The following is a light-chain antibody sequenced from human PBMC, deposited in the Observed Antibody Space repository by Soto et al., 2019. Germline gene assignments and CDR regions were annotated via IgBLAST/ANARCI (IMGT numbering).Light chain of an antibody. V-gene: IGKV1-39*01. Sequence: DIQMTQSPSSLSASVGDRVTITCRSSQSIANYLNWYQQKPGRAPKFLIYAASTLQRGVPSRFSGSGSGTDFTLTISSLQPEDFATYFCQQSYTSPCTFGQGTNLEIK. CDR1: QSIANY. CDR2: AAS. CDR3: QQSYTSPCT. J-gene: IGKJ2*02.